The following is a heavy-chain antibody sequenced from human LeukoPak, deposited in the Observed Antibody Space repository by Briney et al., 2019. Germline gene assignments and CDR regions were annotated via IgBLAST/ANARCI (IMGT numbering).Heavy chain of an antibody. V-gene: IGHV3-48*04. Sequence: GGSLRLSCAASGFTLSSSNMHWVRQAPGKGLEWVSYISSGSSTIYYAASVKGRFTISRDNAKSSLYLQMNSLSAEDTAVYCCARGSGYYYNYWGQGTLVTVSS. D-gene: IGHD3-22*01. J-gene: IGHJ4*02. CDR3: ARGSGYYYNY. CDR1: GFTLSSSN. CDR2: ISSGSSTI.